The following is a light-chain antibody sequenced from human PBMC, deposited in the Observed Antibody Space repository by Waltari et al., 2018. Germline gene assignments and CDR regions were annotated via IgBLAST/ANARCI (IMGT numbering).Light chain of an antibody. J-gene: IGLJ3*02. CDR3: AAWDDSLGGWV. CDR2: RND. V-gene: IGLV1-47*01. CDR1: ESNIERND. Sequence: QSVLTQPPSASGTPGQRVTISCSGRESNIERNDVYWYQQLPGTAPKLLIFRNDQRPSGAPDRFSGSKSDTSASLAISGLRHDDDAVYYCAAWDDSLGGWVFGGGTKLTVL.